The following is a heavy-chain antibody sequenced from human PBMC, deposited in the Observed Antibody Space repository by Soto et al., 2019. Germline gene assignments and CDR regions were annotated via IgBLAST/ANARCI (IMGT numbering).Heavy chain of an antibody. CDR1: EYSISSTSAA. Sequence: KQSQTLSLTCAISEYSISSTSAAWNWIRQSPSRGLEWLGRTYYRSQWYNDYAVSVNGRITINPDTSRNQISLQLHSVTPEDTAVYYCARELGVTMVRGFDPWGQGTLVTVSS. D-gene: IGHD3-10*01. J-gene: IGHJ5*02. CDR2: TYYRSQWYN. CDR3: ARELGVTMVRGFDP. V-gene: IGHV6-1*01.